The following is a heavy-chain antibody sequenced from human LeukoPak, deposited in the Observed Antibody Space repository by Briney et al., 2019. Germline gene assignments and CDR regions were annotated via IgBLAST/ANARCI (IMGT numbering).Heavy chain of an antibody. V-gene: IGHV3-30*18. CDR3: AKVGSYYYVQYYFDY. Sequence: PGGSLRLSCAASGFTFSSYGMHWVRQAPGKGLEWVAVISYDGSNKYYADSVKGRFTISRDNSKNTLYLQMNSLRAEDTAVYYCAKVGSYYYVQYYFDYWGQGTLVTVSS. CDR1: GFTFSSYG. J-gene: IGHJ4*02. D-gene: IGHD3-10*02. CDR2: ISYDGSNK.